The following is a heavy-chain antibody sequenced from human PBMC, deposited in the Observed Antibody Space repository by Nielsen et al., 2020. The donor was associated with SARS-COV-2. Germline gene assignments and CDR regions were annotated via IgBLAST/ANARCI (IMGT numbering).Heavy chain of an antibody. Sequence: SVKVSCKASGYTFTGYYMHWVRQAPGQGLEWMGGIIPIFGTANYAQKFQGRVTITADESTSTAYMELSSLRSEDTAVYYCARAPGEDAFDIWGQGTMVTVSS. CDR2: IIPIFGTA. V-gene: IGHV1-69*13. CDR3: ARAPGEDAFDI. J-gene: IGHJ3*02. D-gene: IGHD3-10*01. CDR1: GYTFTGYY.